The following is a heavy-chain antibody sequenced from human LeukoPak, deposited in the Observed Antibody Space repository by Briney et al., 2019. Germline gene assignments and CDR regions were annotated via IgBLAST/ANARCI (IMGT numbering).Heavy chain of an antibody. V-gene: IGHV5-51*01. Sequence: HGESLKISCKGSGYTFTNYWIGWVRQMPGEGLVWMVIIYYGDSDTKYSPSFEGQVTISVDKSISTAYLQWSSLKASDTAMYYCARSGYSSGWYVGSFDYWGQGTLVTVSS. CDR3: ARSGYSSGWYVGSFDY. D-gene: IGHD6-19*01. CDR1: GYTFTNYW. CDR2: IYYGDSDT. J-gene: IGHJ4*02.